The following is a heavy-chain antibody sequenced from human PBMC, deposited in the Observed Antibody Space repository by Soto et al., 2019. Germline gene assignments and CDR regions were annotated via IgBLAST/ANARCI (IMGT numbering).Heavy chain of an antibody. CDR2: ISGSGGST. CDR3: AAAGTPSSYWYFDL. D-gene: IGHD6-13*01. CDR1: GFTFSSYA. J-gene: IGHJ2*01. V-gene: IGHV3-23*01. Sequence: EVQLLESGGGLVQPGGSLRLSCAASGFTFSSYAMSWVRQAPGKGLEWVSAISGSGGSTYYADSVKGRFTISRDNSKNTLYLQMNSRRAEDTAVYYCAAAGTPSSYWYFDLWGRGTLVTVSS.